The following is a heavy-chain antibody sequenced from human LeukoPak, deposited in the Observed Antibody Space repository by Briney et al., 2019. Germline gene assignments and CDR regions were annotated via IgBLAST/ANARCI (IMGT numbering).Heavy chain of an antibody. CDR3: ARGVVRDYASDY. V-gene: IGHV3-48*04. J-gene: IGHJ4*02. D-gene: IGHD3-10*01. CDR2: ISGSGSIK. CDR1: GFTFSSYA. Sequence: GGSLRLSCAASGFTFSSYAMSWVRQAPGKGLEWVSYISGSGSIKYSADSVKGRFTISRDNAQNSLYLQMNSLRAEDTAVYYCARGVVRDYASDYWGQGTLVTVSS.